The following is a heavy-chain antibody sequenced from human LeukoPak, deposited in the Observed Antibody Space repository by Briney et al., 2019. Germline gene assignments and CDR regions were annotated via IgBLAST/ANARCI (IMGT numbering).Heavy chain of an antibody. J-gene: IGHJ4*02. Sequence: SETLSLTCAVYGGSFSGYYWSWIRQPPGKGLEWIGEINHSGSTNYNPSLKSRVTISVDTSKNQFSLTLSSVTAADTAVYYCARGNGGPSQYWGQGTLVTVSS. CDR3: ARGNGGPSQY. V-gene: IGHV4-34*01. D-gene: IGHD3-10*01. CDR2: INHSGST. CDR1: GGSFSGYY.